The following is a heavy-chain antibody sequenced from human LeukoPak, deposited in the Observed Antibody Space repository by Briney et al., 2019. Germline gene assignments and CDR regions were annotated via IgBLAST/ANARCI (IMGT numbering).Heavy chain of an antibody. J-gene: IGHJ5*02. CDR1: GGSISRYY. D-gene: IGHD3-10*01. CDR3: ARGGGDWFDP. CDR2: IYYSGST. V-gene: IGHV4-59*01. Sequence: SETLSLTCTVSGGSISRYYWSWIRQPPGKGLEWIGCIYYSGSTNYNPSLKSRVTISVDTSKNQFSLKLSSVTAADTAVYYCARGGGDWFDPWGQGTLVTVSS.